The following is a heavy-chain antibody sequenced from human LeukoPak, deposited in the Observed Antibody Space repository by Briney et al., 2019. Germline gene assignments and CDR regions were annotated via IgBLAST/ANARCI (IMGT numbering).Heavy chain of an antibody. CDR2: IIPIFGTA. D-gene: IGHD5-18*01. CDR1: GYTFSSYA. CDR3: ARRRLGYSYGYDLDY. J-gene: IGHJ4*02. V-gene: IGHV1-69*13. Sequence: SVKVSCKASGYTFSSYAISWVRQAPGQGLEWMGGIIPIFGTANYAQKFQGRVTITADESTSTAYMELSSLRSEDTAVYYCARRRLGYSYGYDLDYWGQGTLVTVSS.